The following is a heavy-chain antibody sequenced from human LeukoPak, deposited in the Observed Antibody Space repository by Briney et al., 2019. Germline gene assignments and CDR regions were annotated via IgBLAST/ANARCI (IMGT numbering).Heavy chain of an antibody. D-gene: IGHD3-16*01. CDR2: INWNAGST. Sequence: GGSLRLSCAASGLTFSSHWMHWVRQAPGKGLEWVAGINWNAGSTSYADSVKGRFTISRDSAKNSVFLQMNSLRAEDTALYYCARGPGEGLFDYWGQGTLVTVSS. CDR1: GLTFSSHW. V-gene: IGHV3-20*04. J-gene: IGHJ4*02. CDR3: ARGPGEGLFDY.